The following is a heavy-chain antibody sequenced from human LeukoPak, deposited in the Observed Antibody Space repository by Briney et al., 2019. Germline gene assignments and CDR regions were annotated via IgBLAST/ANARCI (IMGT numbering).Heavy chain of an antibody. Sequence: PGGSLRLSCAASGFTFSSYGMHWVRQAPGKGLEWVAHIKEDGGEKYYVDPVKGRFTISRDNAKNSLYLQMNSLRAEDTAMYYCVRDRGYCSGGTCYALWDYWGQGTLVTVSS. D-gene: IGHD2-15*01. J-gene: IGHJ4*02. V-gene: IGHV3-7*01. CDR3: VRDRGYCSGGTCYALWDY. CDR1: GFTFSSYG. CDR2: IKEDGGEK.